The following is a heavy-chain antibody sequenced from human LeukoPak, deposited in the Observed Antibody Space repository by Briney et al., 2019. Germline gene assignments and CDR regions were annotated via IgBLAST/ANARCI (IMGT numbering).Heavy chain of an antibody. V-gene: IGHV4-38-2*02. D-gene: IGHD6-6*01. CDR1: GYSISSGYY. CDR2: IYHSGST. J-gene: IGHJ4*02. CDR3: ARAGFALAPLRGTPCDY. Sequence: SDTLSLTCTVSGYSISSGYYWGWIRQSPGKGLEGIGSIYHSGSTYYNPSLKSRVTISVDMSKNQFSLKLSSVTAADTAVYYCARAGFALAPLRGTPCDYWGQGTLVTVSS.